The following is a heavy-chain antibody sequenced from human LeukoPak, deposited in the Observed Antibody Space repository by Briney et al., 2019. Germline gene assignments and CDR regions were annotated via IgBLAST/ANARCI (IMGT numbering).Heavy chain of an antibody. V-gene: IGHV3-48*03. Sequence: GGSLRLSCAASGFTFSSYEMNWFRQAPGKGLEWVSYISGSGSIIDYADSVKGRFTISRDNTKNSLYLQMNSLRAEDTATYFCARDAVISTEVLLTARDYFDCWGQGTRVTVSS. D-gene: IGHD4-11*01. CDR3: ARDAVISTEVLLTARDYFDC. J-gene: IGHJ4*02. CDR2: ISGSGSII. CDR1: GFTFSSYE.